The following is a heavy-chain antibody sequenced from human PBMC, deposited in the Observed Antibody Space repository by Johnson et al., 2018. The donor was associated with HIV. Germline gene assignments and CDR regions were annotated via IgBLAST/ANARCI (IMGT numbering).Heavy chain of an antibody. V-gene: IGHV3-11*01. D-gene: IGHD6-19*01. Sequence: QVQLVESGGGVVQPGRSLRLSCAASGFTFSDYYMSWIRQAPGKGLEWVSYISSSGSTIYYADSVKGRFTISRDNAKNSLHLQMNSLRAEDTAFYYCARDRRNRQWQRLDAFDIWGQGTMVIVSS. CDR3: ARDRRNRQWQRLDAFDI. CDR2: ISSSGSTI. CDR1: GFTFSDYY. J-gene: IGHJ3*02.